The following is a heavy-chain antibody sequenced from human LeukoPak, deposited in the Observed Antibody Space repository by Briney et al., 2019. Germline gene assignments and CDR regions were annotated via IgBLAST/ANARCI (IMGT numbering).Heavy chain of an antibody. CDR2: INPSGGST. Sequence: GASVKVSCKASGYTFTSYYMHWVRQAPGQGLEWMGIINPSGGSTSYAQKFQGRVTMTRDTSISTAYMELSRLRSDDTAVYYCAREGRGTGDPYMDVWGKGTTVTISS. CDR3: AREGRGTGDPYMDV. D-gene: IGHD7-27*01. J-gene: IGHJ6*03. V-gene: IGHV1-46*01. CDR1: GYTFTSYY.